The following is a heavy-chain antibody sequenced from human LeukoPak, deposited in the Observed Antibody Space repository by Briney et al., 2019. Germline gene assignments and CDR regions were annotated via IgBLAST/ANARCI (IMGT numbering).Heavy chain of an antibody. J-gene: IGHJ4*02. D-gene: IGHD2-15*01. CDR2: IYHTGAS. V-gene: IGHV4-31*03. CDR3: ARDEGYYFAY. Sequence: SETLSLTCNVSGVSISSGGYSWTWLRQFPGQGLEWIGHIYHTGASNSNPSLHSRVLMSVDTSLNQISLKLTSVTVADTAVYYWARDEGYYFAYWGEGARVIVSS. CDR1: GVSISSGGYS.